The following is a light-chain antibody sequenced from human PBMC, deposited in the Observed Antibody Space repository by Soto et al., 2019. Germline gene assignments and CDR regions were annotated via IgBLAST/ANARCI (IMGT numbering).Light chain of an antibody. CDR2: AAS. J-gene: IGKJ1*01. Sequence: DIQMTQSPSSVSASIGDIVTITCRASQNISSWLAWYQQKPGKAPNLLIYAASRLPDGVPFRFSGSGSGTEFTLTISSLQSEDFAVYYCQQYNNWPPWTFGQGTKVEIK. V-gene: IGKV1-12*01. CDR3: QQYNNWPPWT. CDR1: QNISSW.